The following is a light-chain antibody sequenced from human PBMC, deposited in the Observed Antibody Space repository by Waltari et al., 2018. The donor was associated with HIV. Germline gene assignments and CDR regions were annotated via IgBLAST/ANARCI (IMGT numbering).Light chain of an antibody. V-gene: IGLV4-69*01. Sequence: QLVLTQSPSASASLGASVKLTCTLSSGHSTYAIARHQQQPEKGPRYLMKVNSDGSHSKGDWIPDRFSGPSSGFERSLIISGLQSEDEADYYWQTWGTGIRVFGGGTKLTVL. J-gene: IGLJ3*02. CDR3: QTWGTGIRV. CDR2: VNSDGSH. CDR1: SGHSTYA.